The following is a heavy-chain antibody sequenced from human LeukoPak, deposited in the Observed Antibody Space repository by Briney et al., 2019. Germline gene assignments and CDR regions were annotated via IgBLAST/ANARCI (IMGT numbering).Heavy chain of an antibody. CDR2: ISGSGGST. CDR3: AKLGQWLEFDY. D-gene: IGHD6-19*01. Sequence: GGSLRLSCAASGFTFSSYAMSWDRQAQGKGLEWVSAISGSGGSTYYADSVKGRFTIARDNSKNTLYLQMNSLRAEDTAVYYCAKLGQWLEFDYWGQGTLVTVSS. J-gene: IGHJ4*02. V-gene: IGHV3-23*01. CDR1: GFTFSSYA.